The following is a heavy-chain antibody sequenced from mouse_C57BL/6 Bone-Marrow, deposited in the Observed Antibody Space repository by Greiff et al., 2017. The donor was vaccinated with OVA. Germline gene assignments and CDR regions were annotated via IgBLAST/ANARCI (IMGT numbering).Heavy chain of an antibody. D-gene: IGHD1-1*01. J-gene: IGHJ4*01. Sequence: EVQVVESGGGLVQPKGSLKLSCAASGFSFNTYAMNWVRQAPGKGLEWVARIRSKSNNYATYYADSVKDRFTISRDDSESMLYLQMNNLKTEDTAMYYCVRAVVAHYYAMDYWGQGTSVTVSS. CDR3: VRAVVAHYYAMDY. CDR2: IRSKSNNYAT. V-gene: IGHV10-1*01. CDR1: GFSFNTYA.